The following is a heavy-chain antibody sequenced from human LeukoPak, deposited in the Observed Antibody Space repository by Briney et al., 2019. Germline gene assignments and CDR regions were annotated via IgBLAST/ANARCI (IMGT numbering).Heavy chain of an antibody. J-gene: IGHJ3*02. D-gene: IGHD1-26*01. CDR2: INHSGST. CDR1: GGSFSGYY. V-gene: IGHV4-34*01. Sequence: PSETLSLTCAVYGGSFSGYYWSWIRQPPGKGLEWIGEINHSGSTNYNPSLKSRVTISVDTSKNQFSLKLSSVTAADTAVYYCARRGDYYSHDAFDIWGQGTMVTVSS. CDR3: ARRGDYYSHDAFDI.